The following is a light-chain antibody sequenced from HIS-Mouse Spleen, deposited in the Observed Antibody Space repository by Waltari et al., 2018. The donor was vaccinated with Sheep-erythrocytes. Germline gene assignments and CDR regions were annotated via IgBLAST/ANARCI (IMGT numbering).Light chain of an antibody. CDR3: SSYTSSSTLV. V-gene: IGLV2-14*01. CDR1: SRDVGGYNY. Sequence: QSALTQPASVSGSPGQSITISCTGTSRDVGGYNYVSWYQPHPGKAPKPMIYAVSNRPSGVSNRFSGCKSGNTASLTISGLQAEDEADYYCSSYTSSSTLVVGTGTKVTVL. J-gene: IGLJ1*01. CDR2: AVS.